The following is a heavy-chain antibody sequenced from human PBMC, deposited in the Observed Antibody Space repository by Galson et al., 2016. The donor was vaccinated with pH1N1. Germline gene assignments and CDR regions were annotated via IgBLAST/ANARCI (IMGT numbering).Heavy chain of an antibody. CDR2: IDPSAGTT. V-gene: IGHV1-46*01. Sequence: SVKVSCKASGYSVTRYYMHWVRQAPGQGLEWMGIIDPSAGTTTYSQKFRGRISLTRDTSTNSVHMELSTLRPDDSAIYFCARRYYFDYWGQGTLVTVSS. J-gene: IGHJ4*02. CDR1: GYSVTRYY. CDR3: ARRYYFDY.